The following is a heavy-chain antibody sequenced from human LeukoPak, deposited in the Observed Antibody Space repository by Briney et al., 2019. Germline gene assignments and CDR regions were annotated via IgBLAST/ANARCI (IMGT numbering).Heavy chain of an antibody. CDR3: ARDRLGEYYYGSGSYYNSRLPTDY. D-gene: IGHD3-10*01. CDR1: GFTFSSYS. J-gene: IGHJ4*02. V-gene: IGHV3-21*01. Sequence: PGGSLRLSCAASGFTFSSYSMNWVRQAPGKGLEWVSSISSSSSYIYYADSVKGRFTISRDNAKNSLYLQMNSLRAEDTAVYYCARDRLGEYYYGSGSYYNSRLPTDYWGQGTLVTVSS. CDR2: ISSSSSYI.